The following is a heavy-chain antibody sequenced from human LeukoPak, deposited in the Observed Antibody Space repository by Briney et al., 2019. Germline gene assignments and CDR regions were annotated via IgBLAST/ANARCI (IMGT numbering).Heavy chain of an antibody. Sequence: PSETLSLTCTVSGGSISSSSYYWGWVRQPPGKGLEWIGSIYYSGSTYYNPSLKSRVTISVDTSKNQFSLKLSSVTAADTAVYYCARDWYVLWGQGTLVTVSS. J-gene: IGHJ5*02. CDR1: GGSISSSSYY. CDR3: ARDWYVL. V-gene: IGHV4-39*07. CDR2: IYYSGST.